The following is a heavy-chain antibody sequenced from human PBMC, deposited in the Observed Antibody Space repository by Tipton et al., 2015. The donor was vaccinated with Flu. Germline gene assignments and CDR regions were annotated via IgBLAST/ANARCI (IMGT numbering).Heavy chain of an antibody. D-gene: IGHD2-21*01. CDR3: ARQLGGGDCY. CDR1: GLTVSSYA. J-gene: IGHJ4*02. CDR2: INGSGGKI. Sequence: SLRLSCEVSGLTVSSYAMSWVRQAPGKGLEWVSGINGSGGKIYYSYSVKGRFTISRDNAKNSLYLQMNSLRAEDTAVYYCARQLGGGDCYWGQGTLVTVSS. V-gene: IGHV3-23*01.